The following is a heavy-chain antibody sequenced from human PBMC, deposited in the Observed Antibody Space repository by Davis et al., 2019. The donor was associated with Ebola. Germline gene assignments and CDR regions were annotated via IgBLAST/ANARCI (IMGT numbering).Heavy chain of an antibody. CDR2: MNPNSRNT. V-gene: IGHV1-8*01. CDR3: ARLYGDLYYYGMDV. CDR1: GYTFTSYD. D-gene: IGHD4-17*01. J-gene: IGHJ6*02. Sequence: AASVKVSCKASGYTFTSYDINWVRQATGQGLEWMGWMNPNSRNTGYAQKFQGRVTMTRNTSISTAYMELSSLRSEDTAVYYCARLYGDLYYYGMDVWGQGTTVTVSS.